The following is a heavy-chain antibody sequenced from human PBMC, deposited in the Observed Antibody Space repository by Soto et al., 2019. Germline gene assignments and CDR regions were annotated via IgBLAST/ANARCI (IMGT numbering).Heavy chain of an antibody. CDR1: GFTVNTDT. CDR3: AREAIYYDPSGFSLYYFDY. J-gene: IGHJ4*02. V-gene: IGHV3-30-3*01. Sequence: GGSLRLSCAASGFTVNTDTMHWVRQAPGKGLEWVALISDDGSNEHYADSVKGRFSISRDNSKNTLYLQLNSLRPEDTAVYYCAREAIYYDPSGFSLYYFDYWGQASLVTVSS. CDR2: ISDDGSNE. D-gene: IGHD3-22*01.